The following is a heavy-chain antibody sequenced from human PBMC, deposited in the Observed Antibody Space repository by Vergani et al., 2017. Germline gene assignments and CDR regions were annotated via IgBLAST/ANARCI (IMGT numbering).Heavy chain of an antibody. CDR2: ISGSGGNT. CDR3: AKDAVDSTMMIVVHFDY. J-gene: IGHJ4*02. D-gene: IGHD3-22*01. Sequence: EVQLLESGGGLVQPGGSLRLSCAASGFTFSNYGMSWVREAPGRGLEWVSAISGSGGNTYYADSVKGRFTISRDNSKNTLYLQMSSLRAEDTAVYYCAKDAVDSTMMIVVHFDYWGQGTLVTVSS. CDR1: GFTFSNYG. V-gene: IGHV3-23*01.